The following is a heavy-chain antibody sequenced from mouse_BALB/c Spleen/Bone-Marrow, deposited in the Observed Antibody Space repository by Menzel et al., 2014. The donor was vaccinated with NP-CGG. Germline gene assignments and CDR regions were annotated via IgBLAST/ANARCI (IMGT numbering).Heavy chain of an antibody. CDR3: ARLGYYGYFVD. CDR1: GFDFRRYW. Sequence: DVKLQESGGGLVQPGGSLKLSCAASGFDFRRYWMSWVRQAPGKGLEWIGEINPESSTINYTPSLKDKFIISRDNAKNTLYLQMSKVRSEDTAPYYCARLGYYGYFVDWGQGTTLTVSS. J-gene: IGHJ2*01. V-gene: IGHV4-1*02. D-gene: IGHD2-3*01. CDR2: INPESSTI.